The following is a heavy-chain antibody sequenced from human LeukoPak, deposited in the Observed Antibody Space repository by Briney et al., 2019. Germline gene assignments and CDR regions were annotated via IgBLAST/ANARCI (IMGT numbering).Heavy chain of an antibody. V-gene: IGHV3-23*01. Sequence: SGGSLRLSCAASGFTFSRFAMSWVRQAPGKGLEWVSAISGSGGSTYHADSVKGRFTISSDNSKSTLYLQMNSLRAEDTALYYCAKLTGIVVVPAAGFDYWGQGTLVTVSS. J-gene: IGHJ4*02. CDR2: ISGSGGST. CDR3: AKLTGIVVVPAAGFDY. D-gene: IGHD2-2*01. CDR1: GFTFSRFA.